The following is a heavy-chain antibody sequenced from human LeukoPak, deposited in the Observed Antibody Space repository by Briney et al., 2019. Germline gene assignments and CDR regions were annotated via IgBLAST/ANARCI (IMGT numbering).Heavy chain of an antibody. CDR3: ARDSFETDIDY. CDR2: IKEEGSER. J-gene: IGHJ4*02. D-gene: IGHD1-14*01. V-gene: IGHV3-7*01. Sequence: GGSLRLSCVASGLSFSRYWMSWVRQAPGKGLEWVANIKEEGSERYYADSLKGRFTISRDNVKNSLYLHINSLRAEDTAVYYCARDSFETDIDYWGQGTLVTVSS. CDR1: GLSFSRYW.